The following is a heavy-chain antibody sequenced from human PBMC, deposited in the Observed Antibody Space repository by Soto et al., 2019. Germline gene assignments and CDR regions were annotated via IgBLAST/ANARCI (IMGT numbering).Heavy chain of an antibody. CDR3: AKGPQMVRGLVRPPLYFDY. CDR2: ISGSGGST. D-gene: IGHD3-10*01. CDR1: GFTFSSYA. V-gene: IGHV3-23*01. J-gene: IGHJ4*02. Sequence: GGSLRLSCAASGFTFSSYAMSWVRQAPGKGLEWVSAISGSGGSTYYADSVKGRFTISRDNSKNTLYLQMNSLRAEDTAVYYCAKGPQMVRGLVRPPLYFDYWGQGALVTVYS.